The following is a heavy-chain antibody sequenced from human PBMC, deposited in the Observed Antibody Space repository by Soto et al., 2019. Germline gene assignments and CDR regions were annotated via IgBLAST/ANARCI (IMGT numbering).Heavy chain of an antibody. CDR2: IYYSGST. Sequence: PSETLSLTCTVSGGSISSSSYYWGWIRQPPGKGLEWIGSIYYSGSTYYNPSLKSRVTISVDTSKNQFSLKLSSVTAADTAVYYCASLRFFEWLSPHYYGMDVWGQGTTVTVSS. CDR1: GGSISSSSYY. J-gene: IGHJ6*02. CDR3: ASLRFFEWLSPHYYGMDV. D-gene: IGHD3-3*01. V-gene: IGHV4-39*01.